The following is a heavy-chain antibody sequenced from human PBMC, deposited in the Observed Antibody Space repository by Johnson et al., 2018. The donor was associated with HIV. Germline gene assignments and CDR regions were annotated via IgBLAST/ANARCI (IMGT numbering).Heavy chain of an antibody. J-gene: IGHJ3*02. CDR3: ARDRYCSGGSCLDAFDI. CDR1: GFTFNNYA. D-gene: IGHD2-15*01. CDR2: LSNDGSNK. V-gene: IGHV3-30-3*01. Sequence: VQLVESGGGVVQPGRSLRLSCAGSGFTFNNYAMHWVRQPPGKGLEWVAVLSNDGSNKYYADSVKGRFSISRDNSKNTLYLQMNSLRPEDTVVYYCARDRYCSGGSCLDAFDIWGQGTMVPVSS.